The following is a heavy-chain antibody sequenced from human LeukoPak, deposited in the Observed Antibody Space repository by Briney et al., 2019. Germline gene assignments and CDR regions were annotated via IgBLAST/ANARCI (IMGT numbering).Heavy chain of an antibody. CDR2: ISDTGDST. V-gene: IGHV3-23*01. D-gene: IGHD4-17*01. CDR1: GFTFSSYA. Sequence: GGSLRLSCTTSGFTFSSYAMSWVRQAPGKGLEWVSSISDTGDSTYYADSVKGRFTISRDNSKNTLYLQMNSLRAEDTAVYYCAKDPMTSVTTTAYWGQGTLVTVSS. CDR3: AKDPMTSVTTTAY. J-gene: IGHJ4*02.